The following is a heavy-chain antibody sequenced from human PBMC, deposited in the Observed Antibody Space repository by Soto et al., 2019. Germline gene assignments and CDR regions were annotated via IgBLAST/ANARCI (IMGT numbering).Heavy chain of an antibody. Sequence: GXSVKGSFKASGGTFSSYAISWVRQAPGQGLEWMGGIIPIFGTANYAQKFQGRVTITADESTSTAYMELSSLRSEATAVYYCASSIAVVYWFDPWGQGTLVTVYS. V-gene: IGHV1-69*13. CDR3: ASSIAVVYWFDP. J-gene: IGHJ5*02. CDR1: GGTFSSYA. D-gene: IGHD6-19*01. CDR2: IIPIFGTA.